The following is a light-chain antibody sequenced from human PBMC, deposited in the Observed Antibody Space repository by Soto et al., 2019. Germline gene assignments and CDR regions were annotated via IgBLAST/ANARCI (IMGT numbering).Light chain of an antibody. V-gene: IGKV3D-15*01. Sequence: IVMTQSPVTLSVSPGEKATLSCMASQNVRDNLAWYQQKPGQAPRLLIYGASTRATGIPARFSGSGSGTEFTLTISSLQYEDFAVYYCQQYNNWPLTFGGGTKVDIK. J-gene: IGKJ4*01. CDR1: QNVRDN. CDR2: GAS. CDR3: QQYNNWPLT.